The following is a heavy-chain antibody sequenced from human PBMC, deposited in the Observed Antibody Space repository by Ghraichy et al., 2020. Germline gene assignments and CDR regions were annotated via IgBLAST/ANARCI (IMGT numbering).Heavy chain of an antibody. V-gene: IGHV3-23*01. J-gene: IGHJ4*02. CDR2: DSGSGSST. CDR3: ATGVEYDILTGEYSLFES. CDR1: GFTFRSYA. D-gene: IGHD3-9*01. Sequence: GGSLRLSCAASGFTFRSYAMTWVRQAPGKGLEWVSGDSGSGSSTYYADSVKGRFTISRDKSKNTLYLQMNRLRAEDTAVYYCATGVEYDILTGEYSLFESLVQGPLVTLSS.